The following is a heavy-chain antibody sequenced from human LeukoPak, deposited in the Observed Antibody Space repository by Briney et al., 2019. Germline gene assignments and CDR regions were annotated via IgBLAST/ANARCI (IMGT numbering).Heavy chain of an antibody. D-gene: IGHD2-15*01. CDR2: MNPNSGNT. Sequence: ASVKVSCKASGGTFSSYAISWVRQATGQGLEWMGWMNPNSGNTGYAQKFQGRVTMTRNTSISTAYMELSSLRSEDTAVYYCVRVAATVYWGQGTLVTVSS. CDR3: VRVAATVY. V-gene: IGHV1-8*02. J-gene: IGHJ4*02. CDR1: GGTFSSYA.